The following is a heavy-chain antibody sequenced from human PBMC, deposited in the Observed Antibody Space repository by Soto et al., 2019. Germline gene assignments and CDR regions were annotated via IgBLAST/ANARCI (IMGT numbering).Heavy chain of an antibody. CDR1: GFIFSDHY. Sequence: EVQLVESGGGLVQPGGSLRLSCATSGFIFSDHYLDWVRQAAGRGLEWVGRSRIKANNYISQYAASVQGRFSISRDESKQSLFLEMNSLKTEDTAVYYCVRGFNSFDSWGQGTLVTVSS. J-gene: IGHJ4*02. CDR2: SRIKANNYIS. V-gene: IGHV3-72*01. CDR3: VRGFNSFDS.